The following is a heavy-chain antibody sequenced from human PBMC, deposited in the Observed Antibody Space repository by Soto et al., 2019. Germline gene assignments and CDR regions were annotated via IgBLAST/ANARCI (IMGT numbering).Heavy chain of an antibody. V-gene: IGHV1-46*01. CDR3: ASPRAVEYSSSWYLALDY. D-gene: IGHD6-13*01. J-gene: IGHJ4*02. CDR2: INPSGGST. CDR1: GYTFTSYY. Sequence: ASVKVSCKASGYTFTSYYMHWVRQAPGQGLERMGIINPSGGSTSYAQRFQGRVTMTRDTSTSTVYMELSSLRSEDTAVYYCASPRAVEYSSSWYLALDYWGQGTLVTVS.